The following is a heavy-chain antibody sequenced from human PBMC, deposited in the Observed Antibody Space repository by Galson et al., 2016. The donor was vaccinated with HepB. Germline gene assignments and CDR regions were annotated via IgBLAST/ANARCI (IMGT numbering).Heavy chain of an antibody. CDR1: GFTFSSYW. D-gene: IGHD4-17*01. CDR2: IYQDGIKK. Sequence: SLRLSCATSGFTFSSYWMTWVRQAPGKGLEWVANIYQDGIKKYYVGSVEGRFTISRDNAKKSLYLQMDSLRAEATAVYYCARSGEPSWGQGTLVTVSS. J-gene: IGHJ5*02. CDR3: ARSGEPS. V-gene: IGHV3-7*01.